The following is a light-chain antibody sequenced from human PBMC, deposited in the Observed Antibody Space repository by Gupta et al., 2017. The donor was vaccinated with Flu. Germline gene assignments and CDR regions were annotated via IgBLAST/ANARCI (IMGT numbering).Light chain of an antibody. Sequence: SALTQPASVSGSPGQSMTISCTGTSIDVGDYKNVSWYQQHPGKAPKLMLYDVSYRPSGVSNRFSGSRSGNTASLTISGLQAEDEADYYCGSYTSSNTLQVVFGGGTRLTVL. CDR2: DVS. CDR1: SIDVGDYKN. CDR3: GSYTSSNTLQVV. V-gene: IGLV2-14*03. J-gene: IGLJ3*02.